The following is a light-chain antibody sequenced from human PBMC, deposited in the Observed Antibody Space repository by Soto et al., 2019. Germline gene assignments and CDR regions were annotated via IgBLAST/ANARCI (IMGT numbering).Light chain of an antibody. CDR1: QSVSSY. CDR2: DAS. Sequence: EIALTQSPATLSLSPGERATLSCRASQSVSSYLAWYQQKPGQAPRLLIYDASNRATGIPARFSGSGSGTDFTLTISSLEPEDFAVYYCQQRGNWPPTFGQGTKVEIK. J-gene: IGKJ1*01. V-gene: IGKV3-11*01. CDR3: QQRGNWPPT.